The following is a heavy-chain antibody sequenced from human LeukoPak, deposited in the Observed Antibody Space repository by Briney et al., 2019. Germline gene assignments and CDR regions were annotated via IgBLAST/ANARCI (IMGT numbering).Heavy chain of an antibody. CDR2: INPNSGGT. D-gene: IGHD6-19*01. J-gene: IGHJ4*02. CDR1: GYTFTGYY. Sequence: ASVNVSCKASGYTFTGYYMHWVRQAPGQGLEWMGWINPNSGGTNYAQKFQGWVTMTRDTSISTAYMELSRLRSDDTAVYYCARVDSKGYSSGWYKVWGQGTLVTVSS. V-gene: IGHV1-2*04. CDR3: ARVDSKGYSSGWYKV.